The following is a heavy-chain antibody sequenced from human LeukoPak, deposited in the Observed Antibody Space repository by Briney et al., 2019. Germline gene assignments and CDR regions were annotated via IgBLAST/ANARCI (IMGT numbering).Heavy chain of an antibody. V-gene: IGHV4-39*07. D-gene: IGHD1-26*01. CDR1: GGSISSSSYY. Sequence: SETLSLTCTVSGGSISSSSYYWGWIRQPPGKGLEWIGSIYYSGSTYYNPSLKSRVTISVDTSKNQFSLKLSSVTAADTAVYYCARDREVGATGYYFDYWGQGTLVTVSS. J-gene: IGHJ4*02. CDR2: IYYSGST. CDR3: ARDREVGATGYYFDY.